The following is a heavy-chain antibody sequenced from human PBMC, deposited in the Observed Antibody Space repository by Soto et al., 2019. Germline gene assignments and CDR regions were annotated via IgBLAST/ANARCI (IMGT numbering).Heavy chain of an antibody. Sequence: QVQLVQSGAEVKKPGSSVMVSCKASGGTFSSYAISWVRQAPEQGLEWLGGIIPIFGTANYAQKFQGRVTITADESTSTAYMELSSLRSEDTAVYYCAREGSSSLVGNNWFDPWGQGTLVTVSS. CDR2: IIPIFGTA. CDR1: GGTFSSYA. J-gene: IGHJ5*02. D-gene: IGHD6-6*01. V-gene: IGHV1-69*01. CDR3: AREGSSSLVGNNWFDP.